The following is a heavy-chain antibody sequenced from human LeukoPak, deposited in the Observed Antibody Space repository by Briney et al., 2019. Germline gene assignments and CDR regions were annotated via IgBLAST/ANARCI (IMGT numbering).Heavy chain of an antibody. D-gene: IGHD6-19*01. CDR1: GFTVSSNY. V-gene: IGHV3-53*01. J-gene: IGHJ1*01. CDR2: IYSGGST. CDR3: ARDAGWYRGYFQH. Sequence: GGSLRLSCAASGFTVSSNYMSWVRQAPGKGLEWVSVIYSGGSTYYADSVKGRFTISRDNSKNTLYLQMNSLRAEDTAVYYCARDAGWYRGYFQHWARAPWSPSPQ.